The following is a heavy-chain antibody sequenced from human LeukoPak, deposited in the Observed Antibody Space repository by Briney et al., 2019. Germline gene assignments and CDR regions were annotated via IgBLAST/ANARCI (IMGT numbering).Heavy chain of an antibody. CDR3: ARALRYSSSW. V-gene: IGHV3-74*01. J-gene: IGHJ4*02. CDR2: INSDGSST. D-gene: IGHD6-13*01. CDR1: GFSFSSYW. Sequence: GGSLRLSCAASGFSFSSYWMHWVRQAPGKGAVWVSRINSDGSSTSYADSVKGRFTISRDNAKNTLYLQMNSLRAEDTAVNYCARALRYSSSWWGQGTLVTVSS.